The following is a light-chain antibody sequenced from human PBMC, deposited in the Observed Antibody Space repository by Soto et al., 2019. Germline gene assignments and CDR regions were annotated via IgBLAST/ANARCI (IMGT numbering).Light chain of an antibody. J-gene: IGLJ2*01. CDR3: AAWDDSLSVVV. Sequence: QPVLTQPPSASGTPGQRVTISCSGNTSNLEDNHVYWYRRLPGTAPRLLLYRNNQRPSGVPDRFSGSKSGTSASRAISGLRSEDEADYFCAAWDDSLSVVVFGGGTQLTVL. CDR2: RNN. CDR1: TSNLEDNH. V-gene: IGLV1-47*01.